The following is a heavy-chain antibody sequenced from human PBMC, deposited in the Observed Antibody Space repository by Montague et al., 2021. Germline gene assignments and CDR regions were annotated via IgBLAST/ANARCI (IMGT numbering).Heavy chain of an antibody. Sequence: SETLSLTCSVSGASISDYYCSWIRQPPGKGLEWIRYIYYSRRTNYNPSLKSRVTISVDTSKNQFSLKLSSVTAADTAFYYCAVTNPYYYYGMDVWGQGTTVTVSS. CDR1: GASISDYY. CDR3: AVTNPYYYYGMDV. V-gene: IGHV4-59*01. CDR2: IYYSRRT. D-gene: IGHD1-14*01. J-gene: IGHJ6*02.